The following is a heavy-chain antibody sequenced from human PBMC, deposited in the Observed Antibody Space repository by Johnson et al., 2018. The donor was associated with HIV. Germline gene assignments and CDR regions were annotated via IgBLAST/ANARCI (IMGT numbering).Heavy chain of an antibody. Sequence: VQLVESGGGLVQPGGSLRLSCAASGFSFNNYWMSWVRQAPGKGLEWVSGIGGSGGSTYYSDSVKGRFTISRDNSENTLYLQMNSLRVEDTAVYYCAKDFVAFWGRPADAFDIWGQGTMVTVSS. J-gene: IGHJ3*02. CDR3: AKDFVAFWGRPADAFDI. V-gene: IGHV3-23*04. CDR2: IGGSGGST. D-gene: IGHD3-16*01. CDR1: GFSFNNYW.